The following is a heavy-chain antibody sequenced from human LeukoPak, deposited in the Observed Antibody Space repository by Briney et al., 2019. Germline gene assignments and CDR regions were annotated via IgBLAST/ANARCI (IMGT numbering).Heavy chain of an antibody. D-gene: IGHD2-2*01. CDR3: AKLSYCSSTSCLDY. CDR1: GFTFSSYA. V-gene: IGHV3-23*01. Sequence: PGGSLRLSCAASGFTFSSYAMSWVRLAPGTGLEWVSAISGSGGSTYYADSVKGRFTISRDNSKNTLYLQMNSLRAEDTAVYYCAKLSYCSSTSCLDYWGQGTLVTVSS. J-gene: IGHJ4*02. CDR2: ISGSGGST.